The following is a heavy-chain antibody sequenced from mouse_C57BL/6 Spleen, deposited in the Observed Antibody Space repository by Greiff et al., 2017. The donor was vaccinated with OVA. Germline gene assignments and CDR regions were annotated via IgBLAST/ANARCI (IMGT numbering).Heavy chain of an antibody. CDR2: INPSTGGT. CDR3: ARRDSY. V-gene: IGHV1-42*01. CDR1: GYSFTGYY. D-gene: IGHD3-3*01. J-gene: IGHJ2*01. Sequence: VQLQQSGPELVKPGASVKISCKASGYSFTGYYMNWVKQSPEKSLEWIGEINPSTGGTTYNQKFKAKATLTVDKSSSTAYMQLKSLTSEDSAVYYCARRDSYWGQGTTLTVSS.